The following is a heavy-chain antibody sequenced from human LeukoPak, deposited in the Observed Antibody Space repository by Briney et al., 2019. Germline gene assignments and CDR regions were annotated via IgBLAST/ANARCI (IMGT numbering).Heavy chain of an antibody. V-gene: IGHV4-30-2*01. D-gene: IGHD6-25*01. CDR3: ARAAATGGRYYFDY. CDR2: IYHSGSP. Sequence: SETLSLTCAVSGGSISSGGYSWSCIRQPPGKGLEWIGYIYHSGSPYYNPSLKSRVTISVDRSKNQFSLKLSSVTAADTAVYYCARAAATGGRYYFDYWGQGTLVTVSS. J-gene: IGHJ4*02. CDR1: GGSISSGGYS.